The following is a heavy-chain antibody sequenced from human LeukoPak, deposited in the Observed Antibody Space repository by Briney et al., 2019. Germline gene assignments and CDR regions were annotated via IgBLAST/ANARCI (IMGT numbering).Heavy chain of an antibody. V-gene: IGHV1-2*02. D-gene: IGHD3-22*01. J-gene: IGHJ4*02. CDR3: ARASFPTRYYDSSGPNDY. CDR1: GYTFTGYY. CDR2: INPNSGGT. Sequence: ASVKVSCKASGYTFTGYYMHWVRQAPGQGLEWMGWINPNSGGTNYAQKFQGRVTMTRDTSISTAYMELSRLRSDDTAVYYCARASFPTRYYDSSGPNDYWGQGTLVTVSS.